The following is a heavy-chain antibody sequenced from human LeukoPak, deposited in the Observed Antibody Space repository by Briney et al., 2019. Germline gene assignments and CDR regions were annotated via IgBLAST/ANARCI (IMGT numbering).Heavy chain of an antibody. CDR2: INPNSGGT. CDR1: GYTFTGYY. J-gene: IGHJ6*03. Sequence: ASVKVSCKASGYTFTGYYMHWVRQAPGQGLEWMGWINPNSGGTNYAQKFQGRVTMTRDTSISTAYMELSRLRSDDTAVYYCARAGGDGDYAYYYYYMDVWGKGTTVTVSS. D-gene: IGHD4-17*01. CDR3: ARAGGDGDYAYYYYYMDV. V-gene: IGHV1-2*02.